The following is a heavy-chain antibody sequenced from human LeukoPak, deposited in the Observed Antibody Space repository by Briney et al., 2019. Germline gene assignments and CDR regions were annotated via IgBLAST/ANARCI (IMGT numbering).Heavy chain of an antibody. V-gene: IGHV3-23*01. CDR2: ISGSGGST. J-gene: IGHJ4*02. D-gene: IGHD2-2*01. Sequence: PGGSLRLSCAASGFAFSSYGMSWVRQAPGKGLEWVSAISGSGGSTYHADSVRGRFTISRDNSKNTLYLQMNSLRAEDTAVYYCAVQGGYCSSTSCSPADYWGQGTLVTVSS. CDR1: GFAFSSYG. CDR3: AVQGGYCSSTSCSPADY.